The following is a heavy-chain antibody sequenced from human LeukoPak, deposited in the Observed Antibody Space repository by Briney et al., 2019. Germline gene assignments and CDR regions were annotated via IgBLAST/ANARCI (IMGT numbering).Heavy chain of an antibody. V-gene: IGHV3-33*01. Sequence: GRSLRLSCAASRFTFSSYGMHWVRQAPGKGLEWVAVIWYDGSNKYYADSVKGRFTISRDNSKNTLYLQMNSLRAEDTAVYYCAREDYGSGSYQAFDYWGQGTLVTVSS. CDR3: AREDYGSGSYQAFDY. J-gene: IGHJ4*02. D-gene: IGHD3-10*01. CDR1: RFTFSSYG. CDR2: IWYDGSNK.